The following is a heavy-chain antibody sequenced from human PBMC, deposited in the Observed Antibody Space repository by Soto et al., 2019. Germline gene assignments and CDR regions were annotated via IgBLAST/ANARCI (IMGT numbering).Heavy chain of an antibody. CDR2: LSGSGESI. D-gene: IGHD6-13*01. V-gene: IGHV3-23*01. CDR3: ARDRHGSDWYTYYFYTLAV. CDR1: GFIFSDYA. Sequence: EVHLSESGGGLVQPGASLRISCAASGFIFSDYAMPWVRQAPGRGLEWVSGLSGSGESIYYADSVEGRFTISRDNSKNTLYLQMNSLRGEDTAVYYCARDRHGSDWYTYYFYTLAVWGQGTTVTVSS. J-gene: IGHJ6*02.